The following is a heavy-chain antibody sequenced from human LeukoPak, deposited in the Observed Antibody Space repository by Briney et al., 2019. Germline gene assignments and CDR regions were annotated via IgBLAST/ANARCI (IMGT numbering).Heavy chain of an antibody. Sequence: GGSLRLSCGASGFTFSSYEMNWVRQAPGKGLEWVSYISSSGSTIYYADSVKGRFTISRDNAKNSLYLQMNSLRAEDTAVYYCTRDSSLPYFDYWGQGTLVTVSS. V-gene: IGHV3-48*03. CDR3: TRDSSLPYFDY. CDR2: ISSSGSTI. CDR1: GFTFSSYE. D-gene: IGHD2-15*01. J-gene: IGHJ4*02.